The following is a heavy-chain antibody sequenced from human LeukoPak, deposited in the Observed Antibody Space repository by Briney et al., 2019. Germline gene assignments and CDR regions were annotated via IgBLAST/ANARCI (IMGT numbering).Heavy chain of an antibody. J-gene: IGHJ4*02. Sequence: PSQTLSLTCTVSGGSISSGSYYWSWIRQPAGKGLEWIGRIYTSGSTNYNPSLKSRVTISVDTSKNQFSLKLSSVTAADTAVYYCARGGYNYGLSHSFDYWGQGTLVTVSS. CDR3: ARGGYNYGLSHSFDY. V-gene: IGHV4-61*02. D-gene: IGHD5-18*01. CDR2: IYTSGST. CDR1: GGSISSGSYY.